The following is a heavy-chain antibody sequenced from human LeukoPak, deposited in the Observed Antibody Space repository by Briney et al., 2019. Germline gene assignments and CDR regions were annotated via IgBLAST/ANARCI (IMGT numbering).Heavy chain of an antibody. D-gene: IGHD3-3*01. CDR2: IKKDGSEK. V-gene: IGHV3-7*01. CDR1: GFTFTSYW. Sequence: GGSLRLSCAASGFTFTSYWMSWVRQVPGKGLEWVANIKKDGSEKNYVDSVKGRLTISRDSAENSLYLQMNSLRAEDTAVYYCARRYYDFWSGYYRNLDSWGQGTLVTVSS. J-gene: IGHJ4*02. CDR3: ARRYYDFWSGYYRNLDS.